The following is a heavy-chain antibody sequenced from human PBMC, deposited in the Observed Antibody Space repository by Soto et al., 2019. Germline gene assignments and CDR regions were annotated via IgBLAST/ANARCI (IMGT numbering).Heavy chain of an antibody. CDR2: IIPIFGTA. D-gene: IGHD2-21*02. CDR3: ARPRVTAIHAFDS. CDR1: GGTLSSSA. Sequence: SVTVSFKASGGTLSSSAINLGRQAPGQGLEWMGGIIPIFGTANYAQKFQGRVTITADKSTSTAYMELSSLRSEDTAVYYCARPRVTAIHAFDSWGQVTMVTVS. J-gene: IGHJ3*02. V-gene: IGHV1-69*06.